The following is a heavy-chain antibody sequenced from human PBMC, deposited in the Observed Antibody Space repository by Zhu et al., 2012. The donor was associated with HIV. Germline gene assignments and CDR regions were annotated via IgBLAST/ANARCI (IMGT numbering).Heavy chain of an antibody. CDR2: VYHNGRT. D-gene: IGHD6-19*01. CDR3: ARHSRSFNGWSKFDF. Sequence: QVQLQESGPGLVKPSETLSLTCTVSSFPITSSYYWGWVRQSSGKGLEWIGTVYHNGRTFYNPSLESRVTISVDTSKNQFSLKLRSVTAADTAVYFCARHSRSFNGWSKFDFWGPGNPGHRLL. CDR1: SFPITSSYY. V-gene: IGHV4-38-2*02. J-gene: IGHJ4*02.